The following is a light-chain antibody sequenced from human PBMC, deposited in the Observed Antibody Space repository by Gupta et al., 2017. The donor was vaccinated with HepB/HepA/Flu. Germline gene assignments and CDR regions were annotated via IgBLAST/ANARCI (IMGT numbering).Light chain of an antibody. V-gene: IGKV3-20*01. J-gene: IGKJ1*01. CDR3: QQYGSSLTWT. CDR1: QSVSNNY. CDR2: GAT. Sequence: EIVLTQSPGTLSLSQGERATLSCRTSQSVSNNYLGWYQQKPGQAPRLLIYGATSRATGIPDRFSGSGSGTDFTLTISRLEPEDFAVYYCQQYGSSLTWTFGQGTKVEIK.